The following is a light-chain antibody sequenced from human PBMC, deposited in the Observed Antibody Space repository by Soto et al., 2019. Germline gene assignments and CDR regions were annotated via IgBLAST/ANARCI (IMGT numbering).Light chain of an antibody. V-gene: IGLV2-14*01. CDR3: SSYTSTSTYV. CDR2: HVS. CDR1: SSDVGGYNY. J-gene: IGLJ1*01. Sequence: QSALTQPASVSGSPGQSITISCTGTSSDVGGYNYVSWNQQYPGKAPKLMIYHVSNRPSGVSNRFSGSKSGNSASLTISGLQPEDEADYYCSSYTSTSTYVFGTGTKVTVL.